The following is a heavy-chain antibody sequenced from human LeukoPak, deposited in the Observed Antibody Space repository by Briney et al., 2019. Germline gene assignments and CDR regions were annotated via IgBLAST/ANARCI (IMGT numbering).Heavy chain of an antibody. J-gene: IGHJ4*02. CDR1: GYTFTSYY. CDR3: ARVAVAGFTPYLY. CDR2: INPSGGST. Sequence: PLASVKVSCKAPGYTFTSYYMHWVRQAPGQGLEWMGIINPSGGSTSYAQKFQGRVTMTRDMSTSTVYMELSSLRSEDTAVYYCARVAVAGFTPYLYWGQGTLVTVSS. D-gene: IGHD6-19*01. V-gene: IGHV1-46*01.